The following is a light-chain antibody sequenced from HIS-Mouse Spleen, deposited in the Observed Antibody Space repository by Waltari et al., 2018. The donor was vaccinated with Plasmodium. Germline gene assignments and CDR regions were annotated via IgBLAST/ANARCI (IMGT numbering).Light chain of an antibody. CDR1: SSDVGGYNY. J-gene: IGLJ2*01. CDR3: SSYAGSNKLV. CDR2: EVS. V-gene: IGLV2-8*01. Sequence: QSALPQPPSASGSPGQSVTITCTGTSSDVGGYNYVSWYQQHPGKAHKLMIYEVSKRPSGVPDRFSGSKSGNTASLTVAGLQAEDEADYYCSSYAGSNKLVFGGGTKLTVL.